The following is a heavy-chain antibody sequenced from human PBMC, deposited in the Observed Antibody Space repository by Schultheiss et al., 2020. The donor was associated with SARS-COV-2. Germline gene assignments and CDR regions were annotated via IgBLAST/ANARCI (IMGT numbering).Heavy chain of an antibody. CDR3: ARHGIVVVPAATEWFDP. CDR2: IYYSGST. D-gene: IGHD2-2*01. V-gene: IGHV4-59*08. CDR1: GGSISSYY. J-gene: IGHJ5*02. Sequence: SETLSLTCTVSGGSISSYYWSWIRQPPGKGLEWIGYIYYSGSTNYNPSLKSRVTISVDTSKNQFSLKLSSVTAADTAVYYCARHGIVVVPAATEWFDPWGQGTLVTVS.